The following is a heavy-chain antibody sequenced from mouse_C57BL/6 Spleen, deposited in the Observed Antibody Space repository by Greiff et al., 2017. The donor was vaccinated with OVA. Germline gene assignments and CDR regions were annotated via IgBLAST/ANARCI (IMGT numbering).Heavy chain of an antibody. CDR3: ARKKITTVGDD. J-gene: IGHJ2*01. V-gene: IGHV1-26*01. CDR1: GYTFTDYY. CDR2: INPNNGGT. D-gene: IGHD1-1*01. Sequence: EVQLQQSGPELVKPGASVKISCKASGYTFTDYYMNWVKQSHGKSLEWIGDINPNNGGTSYNQKFKGKATLTVDKSSSTAYMELRSLTSEDSAVYYCARKKITTVGDDWGQGTTRTVSS.